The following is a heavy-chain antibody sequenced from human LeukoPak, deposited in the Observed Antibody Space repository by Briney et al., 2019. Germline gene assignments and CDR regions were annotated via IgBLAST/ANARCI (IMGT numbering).Heavy chain of an antibody. CDR3: ARYDGGSGPFDY. CDR2: LYSGGNT. CDR1: GFTVSSNY. V-gene: IGHV3-53*01. Sequence: GGSLRLSCAVSGFTVSSNYMSWVRQAPGKGLEWVSVLYSGGNTYYADSVKGRFTVSRDNSKNTLYLQMNSLRAEDTAVYYCARYDGGSGPFDYWGQGTLVTVSS. J-gene: IGHJ4*02. D-gene: IGHD3-10*01.